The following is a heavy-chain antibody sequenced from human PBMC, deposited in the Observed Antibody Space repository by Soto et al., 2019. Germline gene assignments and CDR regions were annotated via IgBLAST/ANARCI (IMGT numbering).Heavy chain of an antibody. CDR1: GFTFSDHA. Sequence: QVQLVASGGGVVQPGTSLRLSCEASGFTFSDHALHWVRQAPGKGLEWVAVVCFDGGNKFSTDSVKGRFTISRDNSKNTPFVYMNSLLAVDTAVYYCGRAPAGDYPLYHYYTTAVWDQGTPVTVSS. J-gene: IGHJ6*02. CDR2: VCFDGGNK. V-gene: IGHV3-33*01. D-gene: IGHD4-17*01. CDR3: GRAPAGDYPLYHYYTTAV.